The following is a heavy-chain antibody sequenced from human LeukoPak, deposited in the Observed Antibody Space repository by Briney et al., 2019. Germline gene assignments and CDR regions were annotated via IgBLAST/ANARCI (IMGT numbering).Heavy chain of an antibody. CDR3: AKASWVSSAAAVL. J-gene: IGHJ4*02. V-gene: IGHV3-23*01. D-gene: IGHD2-15*01. CDR2: LRGNGDT. CDR1: GFTFSSYA. Sequence: GGSLRLSCAASGFTFSSYAMSWLRAAPARGLAGVSSLRGNGDTFYADSVKGRFTRSRDESRNTVYLRLNNLRVEDTAVYYCAKASWVSSAAAVLWGQGTVVTVSS.